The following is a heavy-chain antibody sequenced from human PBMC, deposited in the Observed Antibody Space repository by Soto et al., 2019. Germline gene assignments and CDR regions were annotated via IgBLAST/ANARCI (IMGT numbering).Heavy chain of an antibody. V-gene: IGHV1-58*01. CDR3: ARHYYDSSGYYNFDY. CDR2: IVVGSGNT. CDR1: GFTFTSSA. D-gene: IGHD3-22*01. J-gene: IGHJ4*02. Sequence: SVKVSCEASGFTFTSSAVQWVRQARGQRLEWIGWIVVGSGNTSYAQKFQERVTITRDMSTSTAYMELSSLRSEDTAVYYCARHYYDSSGYYNFDYWGQGTLVTVSS.